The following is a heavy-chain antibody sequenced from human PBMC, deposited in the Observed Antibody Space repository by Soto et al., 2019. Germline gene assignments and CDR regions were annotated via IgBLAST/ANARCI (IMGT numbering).Heavy chain of an antibody. V-gene: IGHV4-31*03. D-gene: IGHD4-17*01. CDR3: ARESLLQAGYGDYSNWFDP. Sequence: QVQLQESGPGLVKPSQTLSLTCTVSGGSISSGGYYWNWIRQHPGKGLEWIGCIYYSGTSYYNPSLKSRVSISVDTSKNQFSLKLSSVTAADTAVYFCARESLLQAGYGDYSNWFDPWGQGTLVTVSS. CDR2: IYYSGTS. CDR1: GGSISSGGYY. J-gene: IGHJ5*02.